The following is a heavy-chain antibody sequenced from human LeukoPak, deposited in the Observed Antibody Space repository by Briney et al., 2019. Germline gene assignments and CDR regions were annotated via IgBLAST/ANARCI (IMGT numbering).Heavy chain of an antibody. Sequence: GGSLRLSCAASGFSFSSYAMSWVRQAPGKGLEWVSGISYSGNTTYYADSVKGRFTISRDNSKNTLYLQMYSLRAEDTAVYYCAKVKGGSYCFEYWGQGPLVTVSS. CDR2: ISYSGNTT. V-gene: IGHV3-23*01. J-gene: IGHJ4*02. CDR3: AKVKGGSYCFEY. CDR1: GFSFSSYA. D-gene: IGHD1-26*01.